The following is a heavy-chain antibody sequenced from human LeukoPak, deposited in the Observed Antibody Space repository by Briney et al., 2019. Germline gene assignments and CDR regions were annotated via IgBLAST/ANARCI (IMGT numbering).Heavy chain of an antibody. CDR1: GSSFSDYA. Sequence: GGSLRLSCVASGSSFSDYAVSWVRQSPGQGLQWVSVINDRSNFKVYADSVRGRFIISRDNSQNTLYLEMNSLRADDTAIYYCAKDHFTGGDYGDYFDLWGQGVLVTVSS. J-gene: IGHJ4*02. V-gene: IGHV3-23*01. D-gene: IGHD3-16*01. CDR2: INDRSNFK. CDR3: AKDHFTGGDYGDYFDL.